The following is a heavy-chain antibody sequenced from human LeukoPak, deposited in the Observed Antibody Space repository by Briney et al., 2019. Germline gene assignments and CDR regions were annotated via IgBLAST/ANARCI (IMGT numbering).Heavy chain of an antibody. CDR2: ISSGSSYI. CDR3: ARNPPYYYDSSGPFDY. V-gene: IGHV3-21*01. J-gene: IGHJ4*02. D-gene: IGHD3-22*01. CDR1: GFTFSSHN. Sequence: PGGSLRLSCAASGFTFSSHNMNWVRQAPGKGLEWVSSISSGSSYIYYADSVKGRFTISRDNAKNSLYLQMNSLAAEDTAVYYCARNPPYYYDSSGPFDYWGQGTLVTVSS.